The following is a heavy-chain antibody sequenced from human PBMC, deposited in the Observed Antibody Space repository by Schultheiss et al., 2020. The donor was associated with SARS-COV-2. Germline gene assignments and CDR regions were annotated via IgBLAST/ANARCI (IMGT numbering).Heavy chain of an antibody. CDR2: IIPILGIA. CDR1: GYTLTDYG. Sequence: SVKVSCKASGYTLTDYGISWVRQAPGQGLEWMGWIIPILGIANYAQKFQGRVTITADKSTSTAYMELSSLRSEDTAVYYCARGTNHAFDIWGQGTMVTVSS. V-gene: IGHV1-69*10. J-gene: IGHJ3*02. CDR3: ARGTNHAFDI.